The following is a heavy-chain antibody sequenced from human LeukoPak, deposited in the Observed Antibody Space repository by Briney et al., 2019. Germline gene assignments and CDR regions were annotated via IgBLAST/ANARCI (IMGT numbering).Heavy chain of an antibody. CDR1: GFTFDDYG. V-gene: IGHV3-20*04. D-gene: IGHD6-13*01. CDR2: FNWNGGST. J-gene: IGHJ6*03. CDR3: ANQIAAAVYYHYHYMDV. Sequence: GGSRRLSCAASGFTFDDYGMSWVRQAPGKGLEGSPGFNWNGGSTGYADSVKGRFTISRDNAKNSLYLQMNSLRAEDTAVYYCANQIAAAVYYHYHYMDVWGKGTTVTVSS.